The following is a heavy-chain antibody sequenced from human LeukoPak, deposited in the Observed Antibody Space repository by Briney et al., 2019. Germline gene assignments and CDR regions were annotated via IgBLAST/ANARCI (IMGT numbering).Heavy chain of an antibody. CDR2: LYNAGST. D-gene: IGHD3-10*01. V-gene: IGHV3-53*01. Sequence: GGSLRLSCVASGFTVSNKYMSWVRQAPGKGLEWVSVLYNAGSTYYADSVKGRFTISRDNSKNTLYLQMNSLRGEDTAVFYCAKKSSSGTYYTYWGQGTLVTVAS. CDR3: AKKSSSGTYYTY. CDR1: GFTVSNKY. J-gene: IGHJ4*02.